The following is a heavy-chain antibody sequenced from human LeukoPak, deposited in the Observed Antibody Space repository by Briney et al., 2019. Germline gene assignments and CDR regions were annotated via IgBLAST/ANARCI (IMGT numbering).Heavy chain of an antibody. J-gene: IGHJ4*02. Sequence: PGGSLRLSCAASGFTFSSYAMHWVRQAPGTGLEWVAVISYDGSNKYYADSVKGRLTISRDNSRNTLYLQMNSLRAEDTALYYCATPLGDGYQVFNYFDYWGQGTLVTVSS. D-gene: IGHD5-18*01. CDR3: ATPLGDGYQVFNYFDY. CDR1: GFTFSSYA. CDR2: ISYDGSNK. V-gene: IGHV3-30*04.